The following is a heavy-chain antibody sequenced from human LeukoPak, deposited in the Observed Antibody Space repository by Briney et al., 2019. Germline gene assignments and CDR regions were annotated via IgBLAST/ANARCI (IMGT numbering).Heavy chain of an antibody. D-gene: IGHD2-15*01. CDR2: ISAYNGNT. CDR3: ARDEADVVPGVYYYYYGMDV. V-gene: IGHV1-18*01. Sequence: GASVKVSCKASGYTFTSYGISWVRQAPGQGLEWMGWISAYNGNTNYAQKLQGRVTMTTDTSTSTAYMELRSLRSDDTAVYYCARDEADVVPGVYYYYYGMDVWGQGTTVTVSS. CDR1: GYTFTSYG. J-gene: IGHJ6*02.